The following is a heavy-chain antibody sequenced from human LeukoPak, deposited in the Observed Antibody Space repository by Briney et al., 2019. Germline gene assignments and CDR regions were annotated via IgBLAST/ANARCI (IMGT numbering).Heavy chain of an antibody. CDR3: ARTRYDSSNHHPDDAFDI. CDR1: GYTFTGYY. Sequence: ASVKVSCKASGYTFTGYYMHWVRQAPGQGLEWMGIINPSGGSTSYAQKFQGRVTMTRDTSTSTVYMELSSLRSEDTAVYYCARTRYDSSNHHPDDAFDIWGQGTLVTVSS. V-gene: IGHV1-46*01. CDR2: INPSGGST. D-gene: IGHD3-22*01. J-gene: IGHJ3*02.